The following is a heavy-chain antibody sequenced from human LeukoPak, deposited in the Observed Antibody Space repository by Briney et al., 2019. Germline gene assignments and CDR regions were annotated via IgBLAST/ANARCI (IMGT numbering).Heavy chain of an antibody. D-gene: IGHD6-13*01. CDR2: IYYSGST. V-gene: IGHV4-59*08. CDR1: GASIRNYY. CDR3: ARRYSSSWYVGFFDP. Sequence: SQTLSLTCTVSGASIRNYYWSWIRQSPGKGLEWIGYIYYSGSTNYNPSLESRVAMSVDTSKNQFSLRLSSVTAADTAIYYCARRYSSSWYVGFFDPWGQGTLVTVSS. J-gene: IGHJ5*02.